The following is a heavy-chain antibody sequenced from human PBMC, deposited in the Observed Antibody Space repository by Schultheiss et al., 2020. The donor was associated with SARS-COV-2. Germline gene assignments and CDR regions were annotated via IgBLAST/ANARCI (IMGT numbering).Heavy chain of an antibody. CDR1: GGSISSYY. J-gene: IGHJ3*02. CDR3: AREGTSGVFQPDAFDI. Sequence: SETLSLTCTVSGGSISSYYWSWIRQPAGKGLEWIGRIYTSGSTNYNPSLKSRVTISVDTSKNQFSLKLSSVTAADTAVYYCAREGTSGVFQPDAFDIWGQGTMVTVSS. CDR2: IYTSGST. D-gene: IGHD1-1*01. V-gene: IGHV4-4*07.